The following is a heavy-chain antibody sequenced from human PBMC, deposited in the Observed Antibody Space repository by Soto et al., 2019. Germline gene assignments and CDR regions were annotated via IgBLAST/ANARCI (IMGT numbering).Heavy chain of an antibody. CDR1: GFTFSNYC. CDR2: IKGDGILK. V-gene: IGHV3-7*01. Sequence: EVQLVESGGGLVQPGGSLRLSCAASGFTFSNYCMTWVRQAPGKGLEWVANIKGDGILKYYMDSVKGRFIISRDNAKNSLHLQMNSLRDEDTDVYYCARYESSGPAVWWGQGTLVTVSS. J-gene: IGHJ4*02. D-gene: IGHD3-22*01. CDR3: ARYESSGPAVW.